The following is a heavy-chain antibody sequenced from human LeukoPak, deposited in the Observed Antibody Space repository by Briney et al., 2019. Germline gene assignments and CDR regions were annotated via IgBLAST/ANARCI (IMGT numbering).Heavy chain of an antibody. Sequence: PGGSLRVSCAASGFTFSSYAMHWVRQAPGKGLEWVAFIRYDESNEYYADSVKGRFTISRDNSKDTLYLQMNSLTVEDTAIYYCAKSYGGNYFDSWGQGTLVTVSS. J-gene: IGHJ4*02. D-gene: IGHD4-23*01. CDR3: AKSYGGNYFDS. CDR1: GFTFSSYA. V-gene: IGHV3-30*02. CDR2: IRYDESNE.